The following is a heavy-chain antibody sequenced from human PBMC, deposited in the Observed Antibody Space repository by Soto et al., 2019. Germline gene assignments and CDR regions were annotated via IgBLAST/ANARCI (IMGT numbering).Heavy chain of an antibody. Sequence: QVQLVQSGAEVKKPGASVKVSCKASGYTFTSYYMHWVRQAPGRGLEWMGIINPSGGSTSYAQKFQGTVTMPRDTSTSTVYMELSSPRSEDTAVYYCARDGYGSGSYSHLDYWGQGTLVTVSS. D-gene: IGHD3-10*01. J-gene: IGHJ4*02. CDR2: INPSGGST. CDR1: GYTFTSYY. CDR3: ARDGYGSGSYSHLDY. V-gene: IGHV1-46*03.